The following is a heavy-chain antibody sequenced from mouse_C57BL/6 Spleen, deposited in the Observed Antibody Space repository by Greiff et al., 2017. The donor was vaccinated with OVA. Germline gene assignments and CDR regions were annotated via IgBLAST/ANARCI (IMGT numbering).Heavy chain of an antibody. J-gene: IGHJ2*01. CDR2: ISSGSSTI. Sequence: EVKLMESGGGLVKPGGSLKLSCAASGFTFSDYGMHWVRQAPEKGLEWVAYISSGSSTIYYADTVKGRLTISRDNAKNTLFLQMTSLRSEDTAMYYCARGQYYFDYWGQGTTLTVSS. CDR3: ARGQYYFDY. CDR1: GFTFSDYG. D-gene: IGHD3-3*01. V-gene: IGHV5-17*01.